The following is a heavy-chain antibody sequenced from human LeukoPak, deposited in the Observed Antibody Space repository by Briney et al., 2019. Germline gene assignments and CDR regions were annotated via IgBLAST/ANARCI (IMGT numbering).Heavy chain of an antibody. J-gene: IGHJ4*02. CDR3: AKDHYWSIDY. D-gene: IGHD3-3*01. CDR1: GFDFSSNW. Sequence: GGSLRLSCAASGFDFSSNWMHWVRHAPGQGLVWVSRIKGDGISTNYADTVKGRFTISRDIAKNALYLQMNSLRAEDTGVYYCAKDHYWSIDYWGRGTLVTVSS. V-gene: IGHV3-74*01. CDR2: IKGDGIST.